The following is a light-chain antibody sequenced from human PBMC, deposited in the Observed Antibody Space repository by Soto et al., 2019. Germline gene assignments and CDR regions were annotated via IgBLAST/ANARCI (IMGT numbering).Light chain of an antibody. CDR3: QSYDSRLSGYV. V-gene: IGLV1-40*01. CDR1: SSNIGAGYD. J-gene: IGLJ1*01. CDR2: DNI. Sequence: QSVLTQPPSVSGAPGQRVTISCTGSSSNIGAGYDVHWYQQLPGTAPKLLIYDNINRPSGVPDRFSGSKSGTSASLAITGLQAEDEADYYCQSYDSRLSGYVFGTGTKVTVL.